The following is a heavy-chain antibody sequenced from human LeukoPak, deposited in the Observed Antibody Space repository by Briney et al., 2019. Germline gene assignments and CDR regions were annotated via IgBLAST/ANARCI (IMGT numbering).Heavy chain of an antibody. CDR3: ARRGSYNSKPHDRYFDL. CDR2: ISGSSTTM. D-gene: IGHD6-13*01. V-gene: IGHV3-48*04. J-gene: IGHJ2*01. CDR1: GFTFITYS. Sequence: GGSLRLSRAASGFTFITYSMNWVRQAPGKGLEWVSYISGSSTTMHYADSVKGRFTISRDNAKNSLYLQMNSLRAEDTAVYYCARRGSYNSKPHDRYFDLWGRGTLVTVSS.